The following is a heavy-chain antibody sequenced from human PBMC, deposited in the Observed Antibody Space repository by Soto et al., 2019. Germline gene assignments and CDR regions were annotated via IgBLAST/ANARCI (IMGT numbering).Heavy chain of an antibody. V-gene: IGHV3-23*01. J-gene: IGHJ6*02. CDR2: ISGSGGSK. CDR3: VKDRGVGGINYFFYGPDV. CDR1: GFTFSAYA. D-gene: IGHD3-16*01. Sequence: EVQLLESGGTLVQPGGSLTLSCAASGFTFSAYAMSWVRQAPGKGLEWVSGISGSGGSKYYSDSVRGRFTISRDNLENTRYLQRNSRRAEDTAVYYCVKDRGVGGINYFFYGPDVWGQGPTVTVSS.